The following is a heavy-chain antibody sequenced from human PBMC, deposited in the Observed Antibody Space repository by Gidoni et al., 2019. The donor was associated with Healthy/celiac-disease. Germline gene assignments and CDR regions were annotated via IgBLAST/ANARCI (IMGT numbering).Heavy chain of an antibody. Sequence: QVQLQQWGAGLLKPSETLSLTCAVYGGSFRGYYWSWIRQPPGKGLEWIGEINHSGSTNYNPSLKSRVTISVDTSKNQFSLKLSSVTAADTAVYYCARGPAVYSSSSGFDYWGQGTLVTVSS. CDR2: INHSGST. D-gene: IGHD6-6*01. V-gene: IGHV4-34*01. J-gene: IGHJ4*02. CDR1: GGSFRGYY. CDR3: ARGPAVYSSSSGFDY.